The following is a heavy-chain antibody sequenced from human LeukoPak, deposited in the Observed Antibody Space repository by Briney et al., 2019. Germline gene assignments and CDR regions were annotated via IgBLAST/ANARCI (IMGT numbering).Heavy chain of an antibody. D-gene: IGHD4-17*01. V-gene: IGHV3-49*04. CDR2: IASETYGGTA. CDR1: GFTFGDYA. Sequence: GGSLRLSCTASGFTFGDYAMTWVRQAPGKGLEWVGFIASETYGGTAEYAASVKGRFTISRDDSKNTLYLQMNSLRAEDTAVYYCARAFSTTAFDYWGQGTLVTVSS. J-gene: IGHJ4*02. CDR3: ARAFSTTAFDY.